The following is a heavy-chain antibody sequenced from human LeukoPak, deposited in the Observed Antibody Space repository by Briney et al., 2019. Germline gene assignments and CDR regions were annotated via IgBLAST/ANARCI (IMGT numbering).Heavy chain of an antibody. D-gene: IGHD3-9*01. CDR1: GFTLSDSW. J-gene: IGHJ4*02. V-gene: IGHV3-74*01. CDR2: ISSDGSTT. CDR3: ARQADLLRHFDSLLSGTDFDY. Sequence: GGSLRLSCAASGFTLSDSWMQWVRQAPGKGLVWVSRISSDGSTTNYADSVKGRFIISRDNTKNTLFLQMNSLRAEDTAVYYCARQADLLRHFDSLLSGTDFDYWGQGTLVTVSS.